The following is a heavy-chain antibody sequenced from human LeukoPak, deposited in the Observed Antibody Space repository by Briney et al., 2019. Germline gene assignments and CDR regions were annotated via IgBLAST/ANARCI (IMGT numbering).Heavy chain of an antibody. V-gene: IGHV1-18*01. CDR1: RYTFTSDG. CDR2: ISAYNDNT. Sequence: VASLKVSCKPSRYTFTSDGTSCGRHAPEQGLEWIVWISAYNDNTNYAQELQGRVSMTTDTPMLTAYMELGSRRPGGAALYDCARWGALGELFGQFDHWGQGTLVTVSS. J-gene: IGHJ4*02. CDR3: ARWGALGELFGQFDH. D-gene: IGHD3-16*01.